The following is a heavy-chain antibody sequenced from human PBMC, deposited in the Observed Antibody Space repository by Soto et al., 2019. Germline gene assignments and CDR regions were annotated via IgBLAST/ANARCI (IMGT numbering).Heavy chain of an antibody. CDR3: ARQASDCSGGSCYRRPFDY. J-gene: IGHJ4*02. CDR1: GGSISSSSYY. CDR2: IYYSGST. V-gene: IGHV4-39*01. D-gene: IGHD2-15*01. Sequence: QLQLQESGPGLVKPSETLSLTCTVSGGSISSSSYYWGWIRQPPGKGLEWIGSIYYSGSTYYNPSLKSRVTISVDTSKNQFYLKLSSVTAADTAVDYCARQASDCSGGSCYRRPFDYWGQGTLVTVSS.